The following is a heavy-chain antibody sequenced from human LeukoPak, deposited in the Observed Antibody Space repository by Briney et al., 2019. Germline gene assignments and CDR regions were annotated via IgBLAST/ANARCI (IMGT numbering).Heavy chain of an antibody. CDR2: IYSGGSI. J-gene: IGHJ4*02. Sequence: GGSLRLSCAASGFTVSSNYMSWVRQAPGKGLEWVSVIYSGGSIYYADSVKGRFTISRDNSKNTLYLQMNSLRAEDTAVYYCARSQKKWFGELLTDYWGQGTLVTVSS. D-gene: IGHD3-10*01. CDR3: ARSQKKWFGELLTDY. V-gene: IGHV3-53*01. CDR1: GFTVSSNY.